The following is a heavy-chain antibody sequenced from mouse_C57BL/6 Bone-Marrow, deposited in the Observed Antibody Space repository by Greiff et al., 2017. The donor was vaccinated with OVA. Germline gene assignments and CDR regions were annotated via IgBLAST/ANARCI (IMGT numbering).Heavy chain of an antibody. D-gene: IGHD1-1*01. CDR2: IDPENGDT. J-gene: IGHJ2*01. CDR1: GFNIKDDY. CDR3: THRSRGFDY. Sequence: EVQLQESGAELVRPGASVKLSCTASGFNIKDDYMHWVKQRPEQGLEWIGWIDPENGDTEYASKFQGKATITADTSSNTAYLQLSSLTSEDTAVYYCTHRSRGFDYWGQGTTLTVSS. V-gene: IGHV14-4*01.